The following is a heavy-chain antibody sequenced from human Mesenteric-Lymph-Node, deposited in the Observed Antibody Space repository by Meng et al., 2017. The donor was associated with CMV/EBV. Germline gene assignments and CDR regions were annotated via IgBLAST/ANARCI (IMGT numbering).Heavy chain of an antibody. D-gene: IGHD6-13*01. J-gene: IGHJ4*02. CDR1: GGSISSSSYY. CDR3: ARVRVAAARIDY. CDR2: IYYSGST. V-gene: IGHV4-39*07. Sequence: SETLSLTCTVPGGSISSSSYYWGWIRQPPGKGLEWIGSIYYSGSTYYNPSLKSRVTISVDTSKNQFSLKLSSVTAADTAVYYCARVRVAAARIDYWGQGTLVTVSS.